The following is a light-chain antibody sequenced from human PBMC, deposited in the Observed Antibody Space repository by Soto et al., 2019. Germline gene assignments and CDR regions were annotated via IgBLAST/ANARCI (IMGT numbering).Light chain of an antibody. CDR3: SSYRSRSTYV. CDR2: DVT. J-gene: IGLJ1*01. CDR1: TSDVGGYNY. V-gene: IGLV2-14*01. Sequence: QSVLTQPASVSGSPGQSITISCTGTTSDVGGYNYVSWYQQYPGKAPKLMIYDVTLRPSGVSYRFSGSKSGNTASLTISGLQAEDEADYYCSSYRSRSTYVFGTGTKVTVL.